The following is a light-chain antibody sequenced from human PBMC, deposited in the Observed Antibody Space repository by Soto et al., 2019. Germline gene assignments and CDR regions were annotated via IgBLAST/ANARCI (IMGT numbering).Light chain of an antibody. CDR3: HQYAVSPLT. J-gene: IGKJ4*01. Sequence: EIVLTQSPGTLSLSPGESATLSCRSTQSVGRHSLAWFQHKPDQAPRLLIHDASNRDTGVPDRFSGSGSGTDFTLSVTRLGPEDFAVYYCHQYAVSPLTFGGGTTVEIK. CDR1: QSVGRHS. CDR2: DAS. V-gene: IGKV3-20*01.